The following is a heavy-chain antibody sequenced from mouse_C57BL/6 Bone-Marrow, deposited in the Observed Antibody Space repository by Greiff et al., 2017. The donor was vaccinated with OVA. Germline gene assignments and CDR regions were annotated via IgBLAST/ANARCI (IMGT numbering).Heavy chain of an antibody. CDR1: GFTFSDAW. Sequence: EVKVEESGGGLVQPGGSMKLSCAASGFTFSDAWMDWVRQSPEKGLEWVAEIRNKANNHATYYAESVKGRFTISRDDSKSSVYLQMNSLRAEDTGIYYCTQAGLYYSNLYAMDYWGQGTSVTVSS. V-gene: IGHV6-6*01. D-gene: IGHD2-5*01. J-gene: IGHJ4*01. CDR3: TQAGLYYSNLYAMDY. CDR2: IRNKANNHAT.